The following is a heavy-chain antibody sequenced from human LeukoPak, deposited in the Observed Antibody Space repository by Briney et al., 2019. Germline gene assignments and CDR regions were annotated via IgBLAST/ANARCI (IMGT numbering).Heavy chain of an antibody. V-gene: IGHV3-30*04. J-gene: IGHJ4*02. CDR3: ARDQNSSWYTSLVEFEY. CDR2: ISYDGSNK. D-gene: IGHD6-13*01. Sequence: GGSLSLSCAASGFTFSSYAMHWVRQAPAKGLAWVAVISYDGSNKYYADSVKGRCTISRDNSKNTLYLQMNRLRLEDTPVYYRARDQNSSWYTSLVEFEYWGQGTLVNVSS. CDR1: GFTFSSYA.